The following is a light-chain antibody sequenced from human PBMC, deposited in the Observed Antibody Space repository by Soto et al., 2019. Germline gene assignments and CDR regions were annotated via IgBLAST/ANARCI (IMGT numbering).Light chain of an antibody. CDR1: QSVSSSY. Sequence: EIVLTQSPGTLSLSPGERATLSCRASQSVSSSYLAWYQQEPGQAPRLLIYGASSRATGIPDRFSCSGSGTDFTLTISGLEPEDLAVYYGQQDDSSPMYIFGQGTKLEIK. J-gene: IGKJ2*01. CDR3: QQDDSSPMYI. V-gene: IGKV3-20*01. CDR2: GAS.